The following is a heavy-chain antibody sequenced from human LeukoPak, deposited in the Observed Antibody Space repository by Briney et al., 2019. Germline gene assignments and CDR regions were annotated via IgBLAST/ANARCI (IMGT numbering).Heavy chain of an antibody. V-gene: IGHV1-2*02. CDR3: ARGGFRLGGSYYGDY. D-gene: IGHD1-26*01. Sequence: GASVKVSCKASGGTFSCYAISWVRQAPGQGLEWMGWINANSGDTNYAQKFQGRVTMTRDTSISTASMELNRLRSDDTAVYYCARGGFRLGGSYYGDYWGQGTLVTVSS. J-gene: IGHJ4*02. CDR2: INANSGDT. CDR1: GGTFSCYA.